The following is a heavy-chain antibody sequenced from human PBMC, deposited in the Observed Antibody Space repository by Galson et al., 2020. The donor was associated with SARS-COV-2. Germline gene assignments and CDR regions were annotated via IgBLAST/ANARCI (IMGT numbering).Heavy chain of an antibody. CDR2: ISYDGSNK. CDR1: GFTFSSYA. J-gene: IGHJ6*02. Sequence: GGSLRLSCAASGFTFSSYAMHWVRQAPGKGLEWVAVISYDGSNKYYADSVKGRFTISRDNSKNTLYLQMNSLRAEDTAVYYCARDQEYSSHLYGMDVWGQGTTVTVSS. CDR3: ARDQEYSSHLYGMDV. D-gene: IGHD6-6*01. V-gene: IGHV3-30*04.